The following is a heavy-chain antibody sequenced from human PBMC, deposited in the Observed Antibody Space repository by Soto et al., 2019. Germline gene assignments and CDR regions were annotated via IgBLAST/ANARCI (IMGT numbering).Heavy chain of an antibody. V-gene: IGHV3-7*03. CDR1: GFSFGNYW. J-gene: IGHJ4*02. Sequence: GGSLRLSCAVSGFSFGNYWMSWVRQAPGKGLEWLASIKEDGSERYYLDSVKGRFTISRDNAKDSLSLQMNSLRGEDTAFYYCARDVGPVTIFGEALSGYFDFWGQGTLVTVSS. CDR2: IKEDGSER. D-gene: IGHD3-3*01. CDR3: ARDVGPVTIFGEALSGYFDF.